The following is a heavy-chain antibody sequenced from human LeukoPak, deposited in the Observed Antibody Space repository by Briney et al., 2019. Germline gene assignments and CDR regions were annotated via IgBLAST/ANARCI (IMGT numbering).Heavy chain of an antibody. CDR3: ARGDSSGYYTDAFDI. D-gene: IGHD3-22*01. Sequence: PSETLSLTCAVYGGSFSGYYWSWIRQPPGKGLEWIGEINHSGSTNYNPSLKSRVTISVDTSKNQFSLKLSSVTAADTAVYYCARGDSSGYYTDAFDIWGQGTMVTVSS. V-gene: IGHV4-34*01. J-gene: IGHJ3*02. CDR2: INHSGST. CDR1: GGSFSGYY.